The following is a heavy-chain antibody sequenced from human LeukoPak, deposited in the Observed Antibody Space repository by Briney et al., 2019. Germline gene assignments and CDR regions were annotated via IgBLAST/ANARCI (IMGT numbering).Heavy chain of an antibody. D-gene: IGHD6-13*01. CDR2: ITSSSAT. Sequence: PGGSLRLSCAASGFTFSTYNMNWVRQTPGKGLEWVSHITSSSATYHADSVKGRFTISRDNAKNSLYLQMSSLRAEDTAVYYCARPRGSSSWHYFDYWGQGTQVTVSS. CDR3: ARPRGSSSWHYFDY. V-gene: IGHV3-48*01. J-gene: IGHJ4*02. CDR1: GFTFSTYN.